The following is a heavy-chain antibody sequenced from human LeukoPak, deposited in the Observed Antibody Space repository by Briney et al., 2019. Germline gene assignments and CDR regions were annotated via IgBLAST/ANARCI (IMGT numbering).Heavy chain of an antibody. CDR3: ARVDYAYFGFDY. CDR2: IYSGGST. CDR1: GYTVSSNY. Sequence: PGGSLRLSCEASGYTVSSNYMSWVRQAPGKGLEWVSVIYSGGSTYYADSVKGRFTISRDNSKNTLYLQMNSLRAEDTAVYYCARVDYAYFGFDYWGQGTLVTVSS. J-gene: IGHJ4*02. D-gene: IGHD4-17*01. V-gene: IGHV3-66*01.